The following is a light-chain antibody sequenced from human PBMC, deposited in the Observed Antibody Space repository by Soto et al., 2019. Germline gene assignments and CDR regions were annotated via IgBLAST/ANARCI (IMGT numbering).Light chain of an antibody. CDR1: QGISNN. Sequence: DIQMTQSPSSLSASVGDSVTITCRAGQGISNNLAWYQQKPGKVPKLLIYGASTLQSGVPSRFSGSRSGTDFTLTISSLQPEDVATYYCQKYDSAPLTFGQGTKVDFK. CDR2: GAS. J-gene: IGKJ1*01. CDR3: QKYDSAPLT. V-gene: IGKV1-27*01.